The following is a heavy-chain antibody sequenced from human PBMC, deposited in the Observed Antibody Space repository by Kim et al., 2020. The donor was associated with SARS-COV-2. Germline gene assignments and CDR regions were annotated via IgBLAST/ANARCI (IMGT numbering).Heavy chain of an antibody. D-gene: IGHD5-12*01. V-gene: IGHV1-69*13. J-gene: IGHJ4*02. CDR3: ARAETVDIVATLPFDY. CDR1: GGTFSSYA. Sequence: SVKVSCKASGGTFSSYATSWVRQAPGQGLEWMGGIIPIFGTANYAQKFQGRVTITADESTSTAYMELSSLRSEDTAVYYCARAETVDIVATLPFDYWGQGTLVTVSS. CDR2: IIPIFGTA.